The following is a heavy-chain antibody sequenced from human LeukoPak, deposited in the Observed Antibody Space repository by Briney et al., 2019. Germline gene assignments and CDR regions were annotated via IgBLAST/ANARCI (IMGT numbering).Heavy chain of an antibody. CDR2: ISANSGNT. CDR1: GYTFTSNG. Sequence: GASVKVSCKASGYTFTSNGISWVRQAPGKGLEWMGWISANSGNTNYAQKLQGRVTMTTDTSTSTAYMELRSLRSDDTAVYYCARDKYSSSWLYNWFDPWGQGTLVTVSS. CDR3: ARDKYSSSWLYNWFDP. J-gene: IGHJ5*02. V-gene: IGHV1-18*01. D-gene: IGHD6-13*01.